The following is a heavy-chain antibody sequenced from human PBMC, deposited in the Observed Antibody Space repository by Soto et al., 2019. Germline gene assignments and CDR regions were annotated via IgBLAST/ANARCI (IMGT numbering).Heavy chain of an antibody. V-gene: IGHV4-30-2*01. Sequence: QLQLQESGSGLVKPSQTLSLTCAVSGGSISSGGYSWSWIRQPPGKGLEWIGYIYHSGSTYYNPSLKSRVTISVERSKNQFSLKLSSVTAADTAVYYCARVYRGYSGYDLSWFDPWGQGTLVTVSS. CDR1: GGSISSGGYS. CDR3: ARVYRGYSGYDLSWFDP. CDR2: IYHSGST. D-gene: IGHD5-12*01. J-gene: IGHJ5*02.